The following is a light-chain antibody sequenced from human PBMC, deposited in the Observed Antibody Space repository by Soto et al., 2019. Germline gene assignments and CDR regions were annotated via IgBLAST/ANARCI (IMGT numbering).Light chain of an antibody. CDR1: SSNIGSNF. Sequence: QSVLTQPPSVSAAPGQKVTISCSGSSSNIGSNFVSWYQQLPGTAPKLLIYDNNKRPSGIPDRFSVSKSGTSATLGITGLQTGDEADYYCGTWDSSLSAHVFGTGTKLTVL. CDR2: DNN. CDR3: GTWDSSLSAHV. J-gene: IGLJ1*01. V-gene: IGLV1-51*01.